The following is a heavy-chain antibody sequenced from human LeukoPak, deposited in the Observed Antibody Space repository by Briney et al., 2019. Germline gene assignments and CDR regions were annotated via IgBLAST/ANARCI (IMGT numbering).Heavy chain of an antibody. V-gene: IGHV3-30-3*01. J-gene: IGHJ4*02. Sequence: PGGSLRLSCAASGFTFSSYAMHWVRQAPGKGLEWVAVISYDGGNKYYADSVKGRFTISRDNSKNTLYLQMNSLRAEDTAVYYCVRDRQAWYTHFDYWGQGTLVTVSS. D-gene: IGHD1-14*01. CDR1: GFTFSSYA. CDR2: ISYDGGNK. CDR3: VRDRQAWYTHFDY.